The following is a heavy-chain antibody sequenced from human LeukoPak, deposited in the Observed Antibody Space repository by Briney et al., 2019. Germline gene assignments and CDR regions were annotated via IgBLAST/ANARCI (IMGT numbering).Heavy chain of an antibody. J-gene: IGHJ6*03. V-gene: IGHV4-34*01. CDR1: GGSFSGYY. D-gene: IGHD3-10*01. CDR3: ARGFMVRGVIINPSGPYYYYYMDV. CDR2: INHSGST. Sequence: SETLSLTCAVYGGSFSGYYWSWIRPPPGKGLEWIGEINHSGSTNYNPSLKSRVTISVDTSKNQFSLKLSSVTAADTAVYYCARGFMVRGVIINPSGPYYYYYMDVWGKGTTVTVSS.